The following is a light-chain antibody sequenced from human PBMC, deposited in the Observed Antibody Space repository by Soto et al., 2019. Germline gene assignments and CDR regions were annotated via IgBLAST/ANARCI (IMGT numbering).Light chain of an antibody. CDR1: QSINSW. Sequence: DIQMTQSPSTLSAFVGDRVTITCRASQSINSWLAWYQQKPGKARKLLIHRASTLETGVPSRFSGSGSGTEFTLTISGLQPDDFATYYCQQYNGYPVTFGGGTRLVIK. CDR2: RAS. J-gene: IGKJ4*01. CDR3: QQYNGYPVT. V-gene: IGKV1-5*03.